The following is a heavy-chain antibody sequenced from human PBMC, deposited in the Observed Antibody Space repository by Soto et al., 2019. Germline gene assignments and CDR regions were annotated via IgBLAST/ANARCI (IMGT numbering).Heavy chain of an antibody. V-gene: IGHV1-3*01. Sequence: QVQLVQSGAEVKKPGASVKVSCKASGYTFTSYAMHWVRQAPGQRLEWMGWINAGNGNTKYSQKFQGRVTITRDTSASTAYMELSSLRSEDTAVYYCARDGRNSYGSYYYYYYGMDVWGQGTTVTVSS. CDR1: GYTFTSYA. J-gene: IGHJ6*02. CDR3: ARDGRNSYGSYYYYYYGMDV. D-gene: IGHD5-18*01. CDR2: INAGNGNT.